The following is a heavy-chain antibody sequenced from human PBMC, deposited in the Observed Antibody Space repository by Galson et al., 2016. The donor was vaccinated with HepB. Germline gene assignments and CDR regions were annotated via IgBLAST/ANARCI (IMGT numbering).Heavy chain of an antibody. CDR2: IYIGDDI. J-gene: IGHJ6*02. CDR3: ARGSYGYGMDV. CDR1: GFTVSRNY. Sequence: SLRLSCAASGFTVSRNYMSWVRQAPGKGLEWVSTIYIGDDIFYADSVRGRFTNSRDNSMDTVYLQMNNLRAEDTAVYYCARGSYGYGMDVWGQGTTVPVSS. D-gene: IGHD3-16*01. V-gene: IGHV3-66*01.